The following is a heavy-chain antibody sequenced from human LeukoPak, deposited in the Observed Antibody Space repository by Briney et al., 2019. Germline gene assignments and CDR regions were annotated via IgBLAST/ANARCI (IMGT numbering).Heavy chain of an antibody. D-gene: IGHD1-7*01. V-gene: IGHV4-39*01. CDR2: IYYSGST. J-gene: IGHJ6*03. Sequence: SETLSLTCTVSGGSISSSSYYWGWIRQPPGKGLEWIGSIYYSGSTYYNPSLKSRVTISVDTSKNQFSLKLSSVTAADTAVYYCARHQAELYHYYYMDVWGKGTTVTVSS. CDR3: ARHQAELYHYYYMDV. CDR1: GGSISSSSYY.